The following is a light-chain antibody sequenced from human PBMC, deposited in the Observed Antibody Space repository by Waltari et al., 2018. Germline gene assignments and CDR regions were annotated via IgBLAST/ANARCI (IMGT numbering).Light chain of an antibody. J-gene: IGLJ1*01. CDR1: RLDVCGHNS. Sequence: QSAPTQPASVSGSPGQSITISCTGTRLDVCGHNSVSWYQQHPGQAPKLMIYDVTNRPSGVSNRFSGSKSGNTASLTISGLQAEDETDYYCSSYTSSITYVFGTGTKVTVL. V-gene: IGLV2-14*01. CDR2: DVT. CDR3: SSYTSSITYV.